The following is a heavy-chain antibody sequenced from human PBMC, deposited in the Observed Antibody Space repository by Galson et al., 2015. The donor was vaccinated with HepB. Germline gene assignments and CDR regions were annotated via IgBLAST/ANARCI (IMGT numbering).Heavy chain of an antibody. CDR2: ITSSSSYI. Sequence: SLRLSCAASGFIFSSYTMNWVRQAPGKGLEWVSSITSSSSYIYYADSVRRRFTISRDNAKNSLFLQMNSLRAEDTAVYYCAREFRSGWSGNYYYGMGFWGQGATVTVSS. D-gene: IGHD6-19*01. V-gene: IGHV3-21*04. J-gene: IGHJ6*02. CDR3: AREFRSGWSGNYYYGMGF. CDR1: GFIFSSYT.